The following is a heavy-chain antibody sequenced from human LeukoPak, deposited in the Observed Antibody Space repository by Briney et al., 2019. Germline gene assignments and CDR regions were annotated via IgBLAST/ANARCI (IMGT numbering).Heavy chain of an antibody. Sequence: GGSLRLSCAASGFTFSSYAMSWVRQAPGKGLEWVSAISGSGGSTYYADSVKGRFTISRDSSSNTLYLQMNNLRTEDTAEYYCTRGTDYCFDCWGQGTVVTVSS. CDR1: GFTFSSYA. J-gene: IGHJ4*02. CDR3: TRGTDYCFDC. CDR2: ISGSGGST. V-gene: IGHV3-23*01. D-gene: IGHD3/OR15-3a*01.